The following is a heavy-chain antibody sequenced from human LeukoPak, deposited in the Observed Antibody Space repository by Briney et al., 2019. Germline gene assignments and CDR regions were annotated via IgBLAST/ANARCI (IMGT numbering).Heavy chain of an antibody. J-gene: IGHJ4*02. V-gene: IGHV3-23*01. D-gene: IGHD3-22*01. Sequence: PGGSLRLSCAASGFTFSSYAMSWVRQAPGKGLEWVSSISGSGTTTYYADSVKGRFTISRDNSKNTVYVQMNSLRAEDTAIYYCAKHSHDGSAPYYEVQLDYWGQGTLVTVSS. CDR2: ISGSGTTT. CDR1: GFTFSSYA. CDR3: AKHSHDGSAPYYEVQLDY.